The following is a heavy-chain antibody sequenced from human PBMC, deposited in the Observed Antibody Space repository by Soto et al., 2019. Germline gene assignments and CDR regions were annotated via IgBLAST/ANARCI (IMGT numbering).Heavy chain of an antibody. CDR2: TNSDGSST. CDR1: GFTFSRYW. CDR3: ARRTVTTLDV. Sequence: EVQLVESGGGVVQPGGSLRLYCAASGFTFSRYWMHWVRQAPGKGLVWVSRTNSDGSSTSYADSVKGRFTISRDNAKNTLYPQMNSLRAEDTAVYYCARRTVTTLDVWGQGTTVTVSS. D-gene: IGHD4-4*01. J-gene: IGHJ6*02. V-gene: IGHV3-74*01.